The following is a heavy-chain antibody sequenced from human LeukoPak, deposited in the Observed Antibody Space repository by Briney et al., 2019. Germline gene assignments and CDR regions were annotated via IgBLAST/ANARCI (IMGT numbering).Heavy chain of an antibody. CDR2: IYHSGST. Sequence: SETLSLTCTVSGYSISSGLYWGRIRQPPGEGLECIGSIYHSGSTQYNPPLKRRVTISVDTSKNPCSLNLISVTAADTAMYYCARAVGTSRNLFDYWGQGTLVTVSS. CDR3: ARAVGTSRNLFDY. CDR1: GYSISSGLY. D-gene: IGHD4-23*01. V-gene: IGHV4-38-2*02. J-gene: IGHJ4*02.